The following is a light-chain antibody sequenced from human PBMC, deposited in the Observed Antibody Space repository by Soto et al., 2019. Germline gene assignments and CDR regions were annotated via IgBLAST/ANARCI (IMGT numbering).Light chain of an antibody. Sequence: EIVMTQSPATLSVSPWESATVSCRATKTVSDNLAWYQQKPGQSPRLLIYAASTRATGIPARFSGSGSGTEFTLTISSLQSEDFAVYYCHQRQSWPRTFGQGTKVDIK. CDR3: HQRQSWPRT. J-gene: IGKJ1*01. CDR2: AAS. V-gene: IGKV3-15*01. CDR1: KTVSDN.